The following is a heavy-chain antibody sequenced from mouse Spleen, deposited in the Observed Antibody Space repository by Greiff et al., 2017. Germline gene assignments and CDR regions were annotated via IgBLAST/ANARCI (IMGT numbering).Heavy chain of an antibody. Sequence: VQLQQSGAELVRPGASVTLSCKASGYTFTDYEMHWVKQTPVHGLEWIGAIDPETGGTAYNQKFKGKAILTADKSSSTAYMELRSLTSEDSAVYYWTRDDGPWFAYWGQGTLVTVSA. D-gene: IGHD2-3*01. V-gene: IGHV1-15*01. CDR1: GYTFTDYE. CDR2: IDPETGGT. J-gene: IGHJ3*01. CDR3: TRDDGPWFAY.